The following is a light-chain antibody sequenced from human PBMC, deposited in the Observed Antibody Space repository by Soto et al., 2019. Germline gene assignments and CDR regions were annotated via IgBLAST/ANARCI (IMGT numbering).Light chain of an antibody. Sequence: DSQMTQSPSGLAASVGGRVMITGRASQGVRNDFGWHQQKPGNAPKRLIYAASNLQSGVPSRFSGSGSGTDFTLTISSLQPEDFATYYCQQSDSTPLTFGGGGKV. CDR2: AAS. V-gene: IGKV1-39*01. CDR3: QQSDSTPLT. CDR1: QGVRND. J-gene: IGKJ4*01.